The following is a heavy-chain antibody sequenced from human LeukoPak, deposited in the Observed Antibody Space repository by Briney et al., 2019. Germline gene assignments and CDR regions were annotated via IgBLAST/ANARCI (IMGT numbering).Heavy chain of an antibody. V-gene: IGHV4-59*08. D-gene: IGHD6-13*01. CDR2: IYYSGTS. Sequence: PSETLSLTCTVSGGSITSYYWSWIRQPPGKGLEWIGQIYYSGTSNYNPSLMTRVTIPLDTSRNQVSLKLSSVTAADTAVYYCARGFIAAAGTLDYWGQGTLVTVSS. J-gene: IGHJ4*02. CDR1: GGSITSYY. CDR3: ARGFIAAAGTLDY.